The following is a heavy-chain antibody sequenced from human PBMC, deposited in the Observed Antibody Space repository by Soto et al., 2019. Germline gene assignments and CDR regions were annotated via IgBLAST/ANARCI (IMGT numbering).Heavy chain of an antibody. CDR1: GGSISSGGYS. Sequence: PSETLSLTCAVSGGSISSGGYSWSWIRQPPGKGLEWIGYIYHSGSTYYNPSLKSRVTTSVDRSKNQFSLKLSSVTAADTAVYYCARGGVDYYDSSGYYFSPYYFDYWGQGTLVTVSS. CDR2: IYHSGST. D-gene: IGHD3-22*01. J-gene: IGHJ4*02. CDR3: ARGGVDYYDSSGYYFSPYYFDY. V-gene: IGHV4-30-2*01.